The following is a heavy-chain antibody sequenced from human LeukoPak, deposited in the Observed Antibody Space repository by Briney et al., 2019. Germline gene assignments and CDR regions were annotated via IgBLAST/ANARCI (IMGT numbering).Heavy chain of an antibody. V-gene: IGHV3-23*01. D-gene: IGHD3-10*01. Sequence: GVSLRLSCAASGFTFSSCAMSWVRQAPGKGLEWVSAISGSGGSTYYADSVKGRFAISRDNSKNTLYLQMNSLRAEDTAVYYCAKDRGVQDAVLALDYWGQGTLVTVSS. CDR1: GFTFSSCA. CDR3: AKDRGVQDAVLALDY. CDR2: ISGSGGST. J-gene: IGHJ4*02.